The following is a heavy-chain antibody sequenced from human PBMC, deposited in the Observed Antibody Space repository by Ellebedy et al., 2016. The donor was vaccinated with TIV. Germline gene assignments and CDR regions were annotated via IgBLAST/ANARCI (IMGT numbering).Heavy chain of an antibody. CDR1: DGSISSGGYY. CDR2: IYYSGST. V-gene: IGHV4-31*03. Sequence: SETLSLTXTVSDGSISSGGYYWSWIRQHPGKGLEWIGYIYYSGSTYYNPSLKSRVTISVDTSKNQFSLKLSSVTAADTAVYYCARDPRVGAAAGMDVWGQGTTVTVSS. CDR3: ARDPRVGAAAGMDV. J-gene: IGHJ6*02. D-gene: IGHD6-13*01.